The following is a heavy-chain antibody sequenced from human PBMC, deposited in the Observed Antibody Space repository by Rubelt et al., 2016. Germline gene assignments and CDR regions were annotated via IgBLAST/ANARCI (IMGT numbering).Heavy chain of an antibody. CDR3: ARVRSYGSGDELHFDY. V-gene: IGHV4-38-2*02. J-gene: IGHJ4*02. D-gene: IGHD3-10*01. Sequence: QVQLQESGPGLVKPSETLSLTCTVSGYSISSGYYWGWIRQPPGKGLEWIGSIYHSGSTYYNPSLKSRVTISVDTSKNQFSLKLSSVTAADTAVYYCARVRSYGSGDELHFDYWGQGTLVTVSS. CDR1: GYSISSGYY. CDR2: IYHSGST.